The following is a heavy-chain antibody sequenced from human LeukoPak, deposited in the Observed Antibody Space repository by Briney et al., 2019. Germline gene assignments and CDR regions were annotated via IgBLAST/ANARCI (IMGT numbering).Heavy chain of an antibody. CDR3: ARVVETSPWSYSSGWYGGGSNWFDP. D-gene: IGHD6-19*01. J-gene: IGHJ5*02. CDR2: ISAYNGNT. CDR1: GYTFTSYG. Sequence: ASVKVSCKASGYTFTSYGISWVRQAPGQGLEWMGWISAYNGNTNYAQKLQGRVTMTTDTSTSTAYMELRSLRSDDTAVYYCARVVETSPWSYSSGWYGGGSNWFDPWGQGTLVTVSS. V-gene: IGHV1-18*01.